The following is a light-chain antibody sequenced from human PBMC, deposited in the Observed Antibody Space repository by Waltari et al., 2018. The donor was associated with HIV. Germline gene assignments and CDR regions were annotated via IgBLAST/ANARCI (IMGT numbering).Light chain of an antibody. CDR1: RSDVGGYNY. Sequence: QSALTQPPSASRSPGQSVTISCPGTRSDVGGYNYVSWYQQHPGKAPKLMIYEVTKRPSGVPDRFSGSRSGNTASLTVSGLQAEDEADYFCSSYAGSKNLVVFGGGTKLTVL. V-gene: IGLV2-8*02. CDR3: SSYAGSKNLVV. CDR2: EVT. J-gene: IGLJ2*01.